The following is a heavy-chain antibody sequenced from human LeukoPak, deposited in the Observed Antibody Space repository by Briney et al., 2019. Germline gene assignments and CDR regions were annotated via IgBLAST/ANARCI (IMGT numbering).Heavy chain of an antibody. Sequence: GASVKVSCKASGYTFTSYGISWVRQAPGQGLEWMGWIGAYNGNTNYAQNLQGRLTMTTDTSTSTAYMELRSLRSDDTAVFYCATGPLDWRPYYFYYWGQGTLVTVSS. CDR1: GYTFTSYG. CDR2: IGAYNGNT. D-gene: IGHD3-9*01. V-gene: IGHV1-18*01. CDR3: ATGPLDWRPYYFYY. J-gene: IGHJ4*02.